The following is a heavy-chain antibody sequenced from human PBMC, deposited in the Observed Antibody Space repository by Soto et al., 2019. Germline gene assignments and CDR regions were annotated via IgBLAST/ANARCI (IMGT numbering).Heavy chain of an antibody. CDR1: GGSISSSSYY. D-gene: IGHD6-13*01. Sequence: SETLSLTCTVSGGSISSSSYYWGWIRQPPGKGLEWIGSIYYSGSTYYNPSLKSRVTISVDTSKNQFSLKLSSVTAADTAVYYCATQPGRHIAAAGTDYWGQGTLVTVS. J-gene: IGHJ4*02. V-gene: IGHV4-39*01. CDR2: IYYSGST. CDR3: ATQPGRHIAAAGTDY.